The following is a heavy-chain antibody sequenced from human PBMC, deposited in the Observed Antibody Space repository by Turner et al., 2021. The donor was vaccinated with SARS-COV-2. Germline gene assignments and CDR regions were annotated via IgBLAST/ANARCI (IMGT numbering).Heavy chain of an antibody. V-gene: IGHV4-39*01. Sequence: LRLQESAPGLVKPSETLSLPCTVSGGSISSTSYYWGWIRQPPGKGLEWIGSNSGSTYYNPSLKSRVTISADTTKNQFSLKLSSVTAADTAVYYCACGYYSRGDYWGQGTLVTVSS. J-gene: IGHJ4*02. CDR3: ACGYYSRGDY. D-gene: IGHD3-3*01. CDR2: NSGST. CDR1: GGSISSTSYY.